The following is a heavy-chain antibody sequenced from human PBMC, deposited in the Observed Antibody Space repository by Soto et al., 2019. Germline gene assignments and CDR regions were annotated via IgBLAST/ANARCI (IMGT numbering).Heavy chain of an antibody. J-gene: IGHJ5*01. CDR3: VRGQCTVTRRLFDS. D-gene: IGHD4-17*01. CDR2: IYYSGST. Sequence: SETVSLTCTVYGGCISSYYWSWIRQPPGKGLEWIGYIYYSGSTNYNPSLKSRVTISVDRSKNQFSLKLSSVTAADTAVYYCVRGQCTVTRRLFDSWGQGTLVTVSS. V-gene: IGHV4-59*12. CDR1: GGCISSYY.